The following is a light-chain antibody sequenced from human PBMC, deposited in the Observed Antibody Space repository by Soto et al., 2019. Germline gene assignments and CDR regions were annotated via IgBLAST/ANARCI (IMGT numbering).Light chain of an antibody. CDR2: GNS. CDR3: QSYDSSLSGSSV. CDR1: SSNIGAGYD. Sequence: QSVLTQPPSVSGAPGQRVTISCTGSSSNIGAGYDVHWYQQLPGTAPKILIYGNSNRPSGAPDRFSGSKSGTSASLAITGLQAEDEADYYCQSYDSSLSGSSVFGTGTKVTVL. V-gene: IGLV1-40*01. J-gene: IGLJ1*01.